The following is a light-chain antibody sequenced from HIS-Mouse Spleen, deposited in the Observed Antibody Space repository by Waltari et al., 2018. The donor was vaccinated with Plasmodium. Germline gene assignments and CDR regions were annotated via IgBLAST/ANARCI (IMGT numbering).Light chain of an antibody. CDR3: QQYYSTPPYT. CDR1: QSVLYSSNHKNY. V-gene: IGKV4-1*01. CDR2: WGS. J-gene: IGKJ2*01. Sequence: DIVMTQSPDSLAVSLGERATINCKSSQSVLYSSNHKNYLAWYQQKPGQPPTLLIYWGSTRESWVPDRFSGSGSGTDFTLTISSLQAEDVAVYYCQQYYSTPPYTFGQGTKLEIK.